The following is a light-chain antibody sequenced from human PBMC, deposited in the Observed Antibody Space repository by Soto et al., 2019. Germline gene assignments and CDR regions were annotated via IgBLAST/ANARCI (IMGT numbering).Light chain of an antibody. V-gene: IGKV1-27*01. CDR3: QEYNSAPQT. CDR2: AAS. J-gene: IGKJ1*01. Sequence: DIQMTQSPSSLSASVGDRVTITCRASQGISSFLAWYQQKPGKVPKLLIYAASTLQFGVPSRFSGSGSGTDFTLTISSLQPEDVGTYYCQEYNSAPQTFGQGTKVEIK. CDR1: QGISSF.